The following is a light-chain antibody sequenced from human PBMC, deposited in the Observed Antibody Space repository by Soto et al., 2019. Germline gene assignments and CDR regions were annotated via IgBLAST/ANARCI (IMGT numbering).Light chain of an antibody. V-gene: IGLV2-14*01. J-gene: IGLJ1*01. CDR2: QVT. CDR1: SSDLAIYNY. Sequence: QSVLTQPASVSGSPGQSITISCTGTSSDLAIYNYVSWYQQQPGKAPKLMIYQVTNRPSGVSNRSSGSRSGNTASLTISGLQAEDEADYYCSSYTDSSNYVFGTGTKVTAL. CDR3: SSYTDSSNYV.